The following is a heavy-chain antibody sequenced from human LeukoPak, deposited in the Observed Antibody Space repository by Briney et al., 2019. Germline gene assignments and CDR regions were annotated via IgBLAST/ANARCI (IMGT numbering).Heavy chain of an antibody. Sequence: PGGSLRLSCAASGFTFSSYAMSWVRQAPGKGLEWVSAISGSGGSTYYADSVKGRFTISRDNSENTLYLQTNSLRAEDTAVYYCAKGVATRPLYYFDYWGQGTLVTVSS. CDR1: GFTFSSYA. CDR2: ISGSGGST. CDR3: AKGVATRPLYYFDY. V-gene: IGHV3-23*01. J-gene: IGHJ4*02. D-gene: IGHD6-6*01.